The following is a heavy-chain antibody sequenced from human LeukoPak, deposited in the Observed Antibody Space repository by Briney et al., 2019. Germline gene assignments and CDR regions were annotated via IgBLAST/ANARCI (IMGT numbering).Heavy chain of an antibody. CDR2: ISSSSSTI. CDR3: ARDRGVVVPAAAFDY. D-gene: IGHD2-2*01. CDR1: GFTFSSYW. J-gene: IGHJ4*02. Sequence: GGSLRLFCAASGFTFSSYWMNWVRQAPGKGLEWVSYISSSSSTIYYADSVKGRFTISRDNAKNSLYLQMNSLRAEDTAVYYCARDRGVVVPAAAFDYWGQGTLVTVSS. V-gene: IGHV3-48*01.